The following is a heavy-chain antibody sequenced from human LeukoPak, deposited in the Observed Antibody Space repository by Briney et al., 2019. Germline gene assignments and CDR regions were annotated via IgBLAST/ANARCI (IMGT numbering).Heavy chain of an antibody. D-gene: IGHD6-6*01. CDR1: GGSISSYY. J-gene: IGHJ4*02. V-gene: IGHV4-39*01. CDR2: IYYSGST. CDR3: ARFSIAALYFDY. Sequence: PSETLSLTCTVSGGSISSYYWSWIRQPPGKGLEWIGSIYYSGSTYYNPSLKSRVTISVDTSKNQFSLKLSSVTAADTAVYYCARFSIAALYFDYWGQGTLVTVSS.